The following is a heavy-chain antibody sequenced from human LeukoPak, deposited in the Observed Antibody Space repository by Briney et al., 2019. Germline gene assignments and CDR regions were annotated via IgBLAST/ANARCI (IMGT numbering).Heavy chain of an antibody. CDR3: ADYGVSGVRNNFY. CDR1: GLAFSSYA. D-gene: IGHD3-3*01. J-gene: IGHJ4*02. Sequence: GGSLRLSCAASGLAFSSYAMSWVRQAPGKGLEWVSTISVASNTFYADSVKGRFTISRDNSRNTVYLQMTSLRADDTAVYYCADYGVSGVRNNFYWGQGTLVTVSS. V-gene: IGHV3-23*01. CDR2: ISVASNT.